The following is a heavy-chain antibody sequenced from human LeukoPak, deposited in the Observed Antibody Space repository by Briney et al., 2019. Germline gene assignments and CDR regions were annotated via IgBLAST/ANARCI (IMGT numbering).Heavy chain of an antibody. CDR1: GGSISSSYYY. CDR3: ARDLLFVAAGINPAGWFDP. D-gene: IGHD6-13*01. CDR2: IYTSGST. V-gene: IGHV4-61*02. Sequence: SETLSLTCTVSGGSISSSYYYWTWIRQPAGKGLEWIGRIYTSGSTNYNPSLKSRVTISVDTSKNQFSLKLSSVTAADTAVYYCARDLLFVAAGINPAGWFDPWGQGTLVTVSS. J-gene: IGHJ5*02.